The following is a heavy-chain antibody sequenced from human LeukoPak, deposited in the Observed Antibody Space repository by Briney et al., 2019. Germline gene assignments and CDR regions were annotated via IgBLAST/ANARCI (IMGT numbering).Heavy chain of an antibody. CDR2: INHSGST. D-gene: IGHD3-9*01. V-gene: IGHV4-34*01. J-gene: IGHJ6*02. Sequence: SETLSLTCAVYGGSFSGYYWSWIRQPPGKGLEWIGEINHSGSTNYNPSLKGRVTISVDTSKNQFSLKLSSVTAADTAVYYCARSERPRNILTGYYIDYYYGMDVWGQGTTVTVSS. CDR1: GGSFSGYY. CDR3: ARSERPRNILTGYYIDYYYGMDV.